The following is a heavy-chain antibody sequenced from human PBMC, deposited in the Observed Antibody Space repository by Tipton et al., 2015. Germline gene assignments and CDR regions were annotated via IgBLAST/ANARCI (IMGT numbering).Heavy chain of an antibody. CDR3: ARSRYTVTPDS. Sequence: GLVKPSETLSLTCAVSGYSISSGYYWGWIRQPPGKGLEWIGSFFHSGNTFHNPSLRSRVIISVDTSKNQISLTVTSVTAADTAVYYCARSRYTVTPDSWGQGTLVTVSS. CDR2: FFHSGNT. CDR1: GYSISSGYY. J-gene: IGHJ4*02. V-gene: IGHV4-38-2*01. D-gene: IGHD4-17*01.